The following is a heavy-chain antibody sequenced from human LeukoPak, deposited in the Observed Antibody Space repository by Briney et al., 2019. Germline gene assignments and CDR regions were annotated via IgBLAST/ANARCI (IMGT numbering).Heavy chain of an antibody. CDR2: IYWNDNK. CDR1: GFSLSTSGVG. CDR3: AHREAAANFDY. Sequence: SGPTLVKPTQTLTLTCTFSGFSLSTSGVGVAWIRQPPGKALEWLALIYWNDNKRYSPSLRSRLTITRDTSKNQVVLTMTNMDPVDTATYYCAHREAAANFDYWGQGTLVTVSS. V-gene: IGHV2-5*01. D-gene: IGHD6-13*01. J-gene: IGHJ4*02.